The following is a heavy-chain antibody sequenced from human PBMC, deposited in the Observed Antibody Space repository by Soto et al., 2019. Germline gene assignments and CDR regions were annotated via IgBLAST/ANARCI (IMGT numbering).Heavy chain of an antibody. CDR2: IYYSGST. V-gene: IGHV4-59*01. D-gene: IGHD2-15*01. Sequence: SETLCVTYPVFGDSMSSYYWSWSRQPPGKGLEWIGYIYYSGSTNYNPSPKSRVTISVDTSKNQFSLKLSSVTAADTAVYYCARDSLLYGMDVWGQGNTVT. J-gene: IGHJ6*02. CDR3: ARDSLLYGMDV. CDR1: GDSMSSYY.